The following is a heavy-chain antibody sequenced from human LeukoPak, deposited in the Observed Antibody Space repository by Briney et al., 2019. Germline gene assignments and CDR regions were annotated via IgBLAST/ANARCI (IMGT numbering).Heavy chain of an antibody. Sequence: GGSPRLSCAASGFTFSSYAMHWVRQAPGKGLEWVAVISYDGSNKYYADSVKGRFTISRDNSKNTLYLQMNSLRAEDTAVYYCAKAQKTSVVVIPPFDYWGQGTLVTVSS. CDR1: GFTFSSYA. CDR2: ISYDGSNK. V-gene: IGHV3-30*04. D-gene: IGHD3-22*01. CDR3: AKAQKTSVVVIPPFDY. J-gene: IGHJ4*02.